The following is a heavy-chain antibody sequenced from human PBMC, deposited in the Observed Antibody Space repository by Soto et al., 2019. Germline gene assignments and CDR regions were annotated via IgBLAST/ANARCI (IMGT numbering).Heavy chain of an antibody. CDR3: ASGPARGYSSRCYLGY. D-gene: IGHD6-13*01. V-gene: IGHV1-18*01. Sequence: VQLVQSGAEVKKPGASVKVSCKASGYTFTSYGISWGRQAPGQGLEWMGWIGDYNGNTNYAQKRQGRVTMTTHTSTSRADMELRSLRSDDTAVYYCASGPARGYSSRCYLGYGGQGTLVTVSS. CDR1: GYTFTSYG. J-gene: IGHJ4*02. CDR2: IGDYNGNT.